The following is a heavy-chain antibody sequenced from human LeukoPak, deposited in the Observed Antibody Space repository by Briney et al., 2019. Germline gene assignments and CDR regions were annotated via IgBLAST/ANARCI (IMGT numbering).Heavy chain of an antibody. CDR3: ARVMYSNYDEGYFDY. CDR1: GGSISSGDYY. J-gene: IGHJ4*02. D-gene: IGHD4-11*01. V-gene: IGHV4-61*08. Sequence: SETLSLTCTVSGGSISSGDYYWSWIRQPPGKGLEWIGYIYYSGSTNYNPSLKSRVTISVDTSKNQFSLKLSSVTAADTAVYYCARVMYSNYDEGYFDYWGQGTLVTVS. CDR2: IYYSGST.